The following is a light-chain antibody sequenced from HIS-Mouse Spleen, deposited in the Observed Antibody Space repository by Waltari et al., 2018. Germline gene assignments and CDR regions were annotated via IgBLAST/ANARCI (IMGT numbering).Light chain of an antibody. CDR1: VLAKKKY. V-gene: IGLV3-27*01. CDR3: YSAADNSGV. CDR2: KDS. Sequence: SYELTQPSSVSVSPGQTARITCSGDVLAKKKYARWFQQKPGQAPVRVSYKDSERPSGIPGRFSGSSSGTTVTLTISGSQVEDEADYYCYSAADNSGVFGGETKLTVL. J-gene: IGLJ2*01.